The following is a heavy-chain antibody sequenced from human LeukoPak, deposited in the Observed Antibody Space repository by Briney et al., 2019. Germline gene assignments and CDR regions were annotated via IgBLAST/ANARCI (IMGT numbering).Heavy chain of an antibody. CDR3: ARESYHRSNYYYYYMDV. V-gene: IGHV1-18*01. CDR2: ISAYNGNT. Sequence: ASVKVSCKASGYTFTSYGISWVRQAPGQGLEWMGWISAYNGNTNYAQKLQGRVTMTTDTSTSTAYMELRSLRSDDTAVYYCARESYHRSNYYYYYMDVWGKGTTVTISS. CDR1: GYTFTSYG. D-gene: IGHD3-16*01. J-gene: IGHJ6*03.